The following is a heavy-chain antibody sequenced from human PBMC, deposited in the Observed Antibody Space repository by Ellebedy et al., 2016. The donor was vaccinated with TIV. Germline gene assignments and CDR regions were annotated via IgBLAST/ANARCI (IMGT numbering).Heavy chain of an antibody. CDR3: ARGLRGGDWFDP. CDR2: IDPSDSYT. CDR1: GYSFTSYW. D-gene: IGHD3-10*01. J-gene: IGHJ5*02. Sequence: KVSCKGSGYSFTSYWISWVRQMPGKGLEWMGRIDPSDSYTNYSPSFQGHVTISADKSISAAYLQWSSLKASDTAMYYCARGLRGGDWFDPWGQGTLVTVSS. V-gene: IGHV5-10-1*01.